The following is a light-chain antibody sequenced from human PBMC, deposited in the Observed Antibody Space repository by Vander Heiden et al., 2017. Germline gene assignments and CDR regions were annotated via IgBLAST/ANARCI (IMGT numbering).Light chain of an antibody. CDR1: QSVSSSY. CDR2: GAS. Sequence: IELPQSPGTLALSPGDRATLSCRASQSVSSSYLAWFQQKPGQAPRLLIYGASSRATGIPDRFSGSGSGTDFTLTSSRLEPEDFAVYYCQQYGSSPRTFGQGTKVEIK. V-gene: IGKV3-20*01. J-gene: IGKJ1*01. CDR3: QQYGSSPRT.